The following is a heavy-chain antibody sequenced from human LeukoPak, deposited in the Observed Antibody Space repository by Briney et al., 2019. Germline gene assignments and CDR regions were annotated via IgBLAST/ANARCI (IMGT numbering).Heavy chain of an antibody. CDR2: ITPNADRT. CDR3: AKVSNGETGDYFDY. V-gene: IGHV3-23*01. D-gene: IGHD2-8*01. J-gene: IGHJ4*02. CDR1: GFTFGSYG. Sequence: GGSLRLSCAASGFTFGSYGMSWVRQAPGKGQEWVSFITPNADRTSYADSVKGRFTISRDNSKNTLYLQMNSLRAEDTAVYYCAKVSNGETGDYFDYWGQGTLVTVSS.